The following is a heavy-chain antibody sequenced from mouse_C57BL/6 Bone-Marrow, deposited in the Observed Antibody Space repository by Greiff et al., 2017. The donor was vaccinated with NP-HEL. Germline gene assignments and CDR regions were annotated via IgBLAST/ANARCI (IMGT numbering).Heavy chain of an antibody. CDR2: IRSKSSNYAT. J-gene: IGHJ4*01. D-gene: IGHD2-4*01. CDR1: GFTFNTYA. V-gene: IGHV10-3*01. CDR3: VRDPGYDYDGSLDYAMDY. Sequence: EVQRVESGGGLVQPKGSLKLSCAASGFTFNTYAMHWVRQAPGKGLEWVARIRSKSSNYATYYADSVKDRFTISRDDSQSMLYLQMNNLKTEDTAMYYCVRDPGYDYDGSLDYAMDYWGQGTSVTVSS.